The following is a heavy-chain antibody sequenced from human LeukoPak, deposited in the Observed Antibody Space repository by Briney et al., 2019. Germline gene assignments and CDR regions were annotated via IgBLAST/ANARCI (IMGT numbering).Heavy chain of an antibody. D-gene: IGHD1-1*01. Sequence: GASVKVSCKASGYTFTSHAMNWVRQAPGQGLEWMGWINTNTGNPTYAQGFTGRFVFSLDTSVSTAYLQISSLKAEDTAVYYCAREMEYNWNDGLDYWGQGTLVTVSS. J-gene: IGHJ4*02. CDR1: GYTFTSHA. CDR3: AREMEYNWNDGLDY. V-gene: IGHV7-4-1*02. CDR2: INTNTGNP.